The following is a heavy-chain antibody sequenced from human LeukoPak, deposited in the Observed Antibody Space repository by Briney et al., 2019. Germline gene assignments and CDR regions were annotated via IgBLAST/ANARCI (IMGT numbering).Heavy chain of an antibody. J-gene: IGHJ4*02. V-gene: IGHV3-74*01. Sequence: GGSLRLSCAASGFTYSSYWMHWVRQAPGKGLVGVSGINTDGRSTNYGDSVKGRFTISRDNAKNTLSLQMKSLSGGGVGVYYCYWCNAEQWGQGTMVTVSS. CDR1: GFTYSSYW. D-gene: IGHD2-8*02. CDR3: YWCNAEQ. CDR2: INTDGRST.